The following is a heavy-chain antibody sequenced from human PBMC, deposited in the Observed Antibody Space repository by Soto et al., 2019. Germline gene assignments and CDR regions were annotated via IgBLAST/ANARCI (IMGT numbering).Heavy chain of an antibody. D-gene: IGHD6-13*01. V-gene: IGHV3-53*01. J-gene: IGHJ6*02. CDR1: GFTVSSNY. CDR2: IYGGGST. Sequence: EVQLVESGGGLIQPGGSLRLSCAASGFTVSSNYMSWVRQAPGKGLEWVSVIYGGGSTYYAESVKGRFTISRDNSKNTLYLQMNGMRAADTAVYYCARGPTSSHYGMDVWGQGPTVTVSS. CDR3: ARGPTSSHYGMDV.